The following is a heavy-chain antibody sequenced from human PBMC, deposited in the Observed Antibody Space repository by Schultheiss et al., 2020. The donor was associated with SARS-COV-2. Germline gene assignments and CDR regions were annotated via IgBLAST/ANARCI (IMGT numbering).Heavy chain of an antibody. Sequence: ASVKVSCKASGYNFTTYALHWVRQAPGQRLELMGWINAGSDDTKNSQNFQARVTITRDTSASIACMDLSRLRSEDTAVYYCARVMGSRDKFDYWGQGTLVTVSS. V-gene: IGHV1-3*01. D-gene: IGHD6-13*01. J-gene: IGHJ4*02. CDR2: INAGSDDT. CDR3: ARVMGSRDKFDY. CDR1: GYNFTTYA.